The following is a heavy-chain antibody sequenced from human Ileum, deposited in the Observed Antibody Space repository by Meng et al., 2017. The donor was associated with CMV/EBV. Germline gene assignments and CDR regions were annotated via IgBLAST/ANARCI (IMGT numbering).Heavy chain of an antibody. Sequence: QGQHLQGGPGMLKPSDPLSLPSAFYSVSLSGYYWSWSRQPPGKGLEWIGEINHSGSTNYNPSLKSRVTISADTSKNQFSLKLSSVTAADTALYYCARAEEYYYDSRGYYFSDYWGQGTLVTVSS. CDR2: INHSGST. D-gene: IGHD3-22*01. J-gene: IGHJ4*02. V-gene: IGHV4-34*01. CDR1: SVSLSGYY. CDR3: ARAEEYYYDSRGYYFSDY.